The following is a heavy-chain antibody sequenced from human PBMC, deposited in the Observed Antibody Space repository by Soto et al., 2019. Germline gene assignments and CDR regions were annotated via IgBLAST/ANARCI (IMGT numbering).Heavy chain of an antibody. CDR2: IYYSGST. Sequence: SETLSLTCTVSGGSISSCDYYWSWIRQPPGKGLEWIGYIYYSGSTYYNPSLKSRVTISVDTSKNQFSLKLSSVTAADTAVYYCARALGGYDHQWGYYFDYWGQGTLVTVSS. V-gene: IGHV4-30-4*01. D-gene: IGHD5-12*01. J-gene: IGHJ4*02. CDR1: GGSISSCDYY. CDR3: ARALGGYDHQWGYYFDY.